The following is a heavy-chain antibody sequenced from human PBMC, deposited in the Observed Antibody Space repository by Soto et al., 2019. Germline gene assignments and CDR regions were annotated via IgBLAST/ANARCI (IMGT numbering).Heavy chain of an antibody. Sequence: EVQLLESGGGLVQPGGSLRLSCAASGFSLSTYWMHWVRQGPGKGLLWVSRVSPDGSSTAYADSVKGRFTISRDNAKNTVSLQMNSLIAEDTAVYYCARELGGCILPIDLWGLGTLVTVSS. CDR3: ARELGGCILPIDL. V-gene: IGHV3-74*01. CDR1: GFSLSTYW. D-gene: IGHD2-8*01. CDR2: VSPDGSST. J-gene: IGHJ2*01.